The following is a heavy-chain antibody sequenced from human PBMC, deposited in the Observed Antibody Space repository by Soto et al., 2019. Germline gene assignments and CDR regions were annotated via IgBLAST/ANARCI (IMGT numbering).Heavy chain of an antibody. V-gene: IGHV3-15*01. CDR2: IKSKTDGGTT. CDR3: TATPYYYDSSGYYA. D-gene: IGHD3-22*01. J-gene: IGHJ5*02. Sequence: EVQLVESGGGLVKPGGSLRLSCAASGFIFSNAWMNWVRQAPGKGLEWVGRIKSKTDGGTTDYAAPVKGRFTISRDDSKNTLYLQMNSLKTEDTAVYYCTATPYYYDSSGYYAWGQGTLVTVSS. CDR1: GFIFSNAW.